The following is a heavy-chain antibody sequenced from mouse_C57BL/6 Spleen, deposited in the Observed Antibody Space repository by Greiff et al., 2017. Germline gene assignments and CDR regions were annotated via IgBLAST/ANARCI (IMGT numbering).Heavy chain of an antibody. D-gene: IGHD1-1*01. Sequence: EVMLVESEGGLVQPGSSMKLSCTASGFTFSDYYMAWVRQVPEKGLEWVANFNYDGSSPYYLDSLKSRFIISRDNAKNILYLQMSSLKSEDTATYYCARDSPVVPFDDWGQGTTLTVSS. CDR1: GFTFSDYY. J-gene: IGHJ2*01. V-gene: IGHV5-16*01. CDR2: FNYDGSSP. CDR3: ARDSPVVPFDD.